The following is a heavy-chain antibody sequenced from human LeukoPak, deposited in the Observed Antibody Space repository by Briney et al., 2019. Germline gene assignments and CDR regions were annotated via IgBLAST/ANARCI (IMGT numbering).Heavy chain of an antibody. CDR1: GYTFTSYG. J-gene: IGHJ4*02. CDR2: ISAYNGDT. Sequence: EASVKVSCKASGYTFTSYGITWVRQAPGQGLEWVGWISAYNGDTNYAQKLQGRVTMTTDTSTSTAYMELRSLRSDDTAVYYCARPSGLSEYCSGGSCYPFDYWAQGTLVTVSS. CDR3: ARPSGLSEYCSGGSCYPFDY. V-gene: IGHV1-18*01. D-gene: IGHD2-15*01.